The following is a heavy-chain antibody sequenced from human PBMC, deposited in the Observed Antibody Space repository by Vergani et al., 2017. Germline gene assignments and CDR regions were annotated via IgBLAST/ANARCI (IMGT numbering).Heavy chain of an antibody. Sequence: EVQLLESGGGLVQPGGSLRLSCAASGFTFSSYAMSWVRQAPGKGLEWVSYISSSSSTIYYADSVKGRFTISRDNAKNSLYLQMNSLRDEDTAVYYCTPLIAVAGPGSFDYWGQGTLVTVSS. V-gene: IGHV3-48*02. J-gene: IGHJ4*02. CDR1: GFTFSSYA. D-gene: IGHD6-19*01. CDR3: TPLIAVAGPGSFDY. CDR2: ISSSSSTI.